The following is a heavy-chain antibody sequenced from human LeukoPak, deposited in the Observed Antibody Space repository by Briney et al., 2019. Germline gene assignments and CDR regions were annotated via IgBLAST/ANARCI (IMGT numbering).Heavy chain of an antibody. CDR3: ARRAKATTMIVVVTYFDY. CDR2: IYYSGST. D-gene: IGHD3-22*01. CDR1: GGSISSSSYY. J-gene: IGHJ4*02. V-gene: IGHV4-39*01. Sequence: SETLSLTCTVSGGSISSSSYYWGWIRQPPGKGLEWIGSIYYSGSTYYNPSLKSRVTISVDTSKNQFSLKLSSVTVADTAVYYCARRAKATTMIVVVTYFDYWGQGTLVTVSS.